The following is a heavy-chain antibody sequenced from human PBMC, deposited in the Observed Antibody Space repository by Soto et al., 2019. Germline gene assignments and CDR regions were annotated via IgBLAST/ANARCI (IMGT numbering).Heavy chain of an antibody. CDR3: AKDRRITFGGVIIYFDY. CDR2: ISGSGGST. V-gene: IGHV3-23*01. J-gene: IGHJ4*02. CDR1: GFTFSGFA. D-gene: IGHD3-16*02. Sequence: PVGSWSLSCPPSGFTFSGFAMTWFAQLQGKGLEWVSAISGSGGSTYYADSVKGRFTISRDNSKNTLYLQMNSLRAEDTAVYYCAKDRRITFGGVIIYFDYWGQGTLVTVSS.